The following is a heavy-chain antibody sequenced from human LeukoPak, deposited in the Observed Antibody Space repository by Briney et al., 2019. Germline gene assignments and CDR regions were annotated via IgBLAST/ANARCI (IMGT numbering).Heavy chain of an antibody. CDR1: GGSINSSNHY. CDR3: SRQGDRWLQSGYFGMDV. CDR2: VYYRGST. Sequence: SETLSLTCSVSGGSINSSNHYWAWIRQPPGKGLEWIATVYYRGSTYYNPSLRSRVTIAVDTSKNQFSLKVDSVTAADTAVFYWSRQGDRWLQSGYFGMDVWGQGTTVTVSS. V-gene: IGHV4-39*01. D-gene: IGHD5-24*01. J-gene: IGHJ6*02.